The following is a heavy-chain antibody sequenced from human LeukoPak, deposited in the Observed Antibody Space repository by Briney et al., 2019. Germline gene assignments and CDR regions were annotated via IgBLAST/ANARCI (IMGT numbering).Heavy chain of an antibody. J-gene: IGHJ2*01. D-gene: IGHD3-10*01. CDR1: GFTFMNYV. CDR3: AGKITMVRGPLIKGYFDL. CDR2: IRLGGGLT. Sequence: GGSLRLSCSGSGFTFMNYVMAWVRQAPGKGLEWVSSIRLGGGLTHSADPVKGRFIISRDMNTLFLQMNSLRPEDTAMYYCAGKITMVRGPLIKGYFDLWGRGTLVSVSS. V-gene: IGHV3-23*01.